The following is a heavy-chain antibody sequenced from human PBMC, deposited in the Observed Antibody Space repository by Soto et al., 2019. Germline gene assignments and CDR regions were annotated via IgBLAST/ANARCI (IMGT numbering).Heavy chain of an antibody. CDR3: ARLYTGYEAFDY. Sequence: SETLSLTCSVSGGSINSGDYYWSWIRQSPGKGLEWIGYIYYSGSTYYNPSLKSRSTISIDTSKNQFFLNVDSVTAADTAVYYCARLYTGYEAFDYWGQGTLVTVSS. D-gene: IGHD5-12*01. CDR1: GGSINSGDYY. CDR2: IYYSGST. J-gene: IGHJ4*02. V-gene: IGHV4-30-4*01.